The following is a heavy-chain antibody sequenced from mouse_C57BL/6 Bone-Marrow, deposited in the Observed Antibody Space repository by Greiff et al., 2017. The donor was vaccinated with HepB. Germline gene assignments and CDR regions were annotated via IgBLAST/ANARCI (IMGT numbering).Heavy chain of an antibody. Sequence: VKLVESGPGLVQPSQCLSITCTVSGFSLTSYGVHWVRQSPGKGLEWLGVIWSGGSTDDNAAFISSLSISKDNSNSQVFFKMNSLQADDTAIYYCARKGWLLRAMDYWGQGTSVTVSS. J-gene: IGHJ4*01. CDR3: ARKGWLLRAMDY. CDR1: GFSLTSYG. V-gene: IGHV2-2*01. CDR2: IWSGGST. D-gene: IGHD2-3*01.